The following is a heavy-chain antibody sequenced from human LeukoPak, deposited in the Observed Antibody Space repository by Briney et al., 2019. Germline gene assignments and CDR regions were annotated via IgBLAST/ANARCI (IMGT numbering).Heavy chain of an antibody. D-gene: IGHD2-2*01. CDR2: IYSGGST. J-gene: IGHJ4*02. Sequence: GWSLPLSCAACGFTVSSNYMSWVRQAAGKGLEWLSGIYSGGSTYYADSVKDRFTISRHNSKNTLYLQMNSLRAEDTAVYYCARGITSYQLPTSWGQGTLVTVSS. CDR3: ARGITSYQLPTS. CDR1: GFTVSSNY. V-gene: IGHV3-53*04.